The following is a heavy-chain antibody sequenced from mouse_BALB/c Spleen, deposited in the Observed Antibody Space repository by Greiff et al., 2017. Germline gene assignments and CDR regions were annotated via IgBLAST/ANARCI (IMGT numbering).Heavy chain of an antibody. Sequence: VQLQQSAAELARPGASVKMSCKASGYTFTSYTMHWVKQRPGQGLEWIGYINPSSGYTEYNQKFKDKTTLTADKSSSTAYMQLSSLTSEDSAVYYCARDGSGYYAMDYWGQGTSVTVSS. D-gene: IGHD1-1*01. V-gene: IGHV1-4*02. CDR1: GYTFTSYT. CDR2: INPSSGYT. J-gene: IGHJ4*01. CDR3: ARDGSGYYAMDY.